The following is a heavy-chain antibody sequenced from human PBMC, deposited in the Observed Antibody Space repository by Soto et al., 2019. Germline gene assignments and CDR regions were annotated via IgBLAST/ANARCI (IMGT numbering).Heavy chain of an antibody. D-gene: IGHD2-8*02. CDR2: ISSGGGTI. CDR1: GFNFSTYS. J-gene: IGHJ4*02. V-gene: IGHV3-48*01. Sequence: EVQLVESGGGLEQPGGSLRLSCAASGFNFSTYSMNWVRQAPGRGLEWVSYISSGGGTIYYADSVKGRFTISRDNAKNSLYLQINSLRAEDTAVYYCARLYCTGGACPSDYWGQGTLVTVSS. CDR3: ARLYCTGGACPSDY.